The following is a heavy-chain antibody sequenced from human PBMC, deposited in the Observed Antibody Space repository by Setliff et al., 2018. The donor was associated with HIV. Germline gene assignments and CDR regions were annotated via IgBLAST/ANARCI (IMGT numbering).Heavy chain of an antibody. D-gene: IGHD2-15*01. CDR1: GYNFMYFS. CDR3: ARGDTPSYYYYYYMDV. Sequence: GASVKVSCKASGYNFMYFSIHWVRQAPGQGLEWMGGIIPIFGAANYAQKFQGRVTITADESTSTAYMELSSLRSEDTAVYYCARGDTPSYYYYYYMDVWGKGTTVTVSS. J-gene: IGHJ6*03. V-gene: IGHV1-69*13. CDR2: IIPIFGAA.